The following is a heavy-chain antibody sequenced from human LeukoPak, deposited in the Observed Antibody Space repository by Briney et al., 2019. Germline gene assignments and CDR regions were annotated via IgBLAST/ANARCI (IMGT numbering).Heavy chain of an antibody. Sequence: GESLKISCEVSGHRFTNHWIGWVRQMPGKGLEWMGIINLGDSDTKYSPSFQGQVTISLDKSISTAYLQWRSLKASDTAMYYCARRFSSGWQIDYWGQGTLVTVSS. CDR1: GHRFTNHW. CDR3: ARRFSSGWQIDY. J-gene: IGHJ4*02. CDR2: INLGDSDT. D-gene: IGHD6-19*01. V-gene: IGHV5-51*01.